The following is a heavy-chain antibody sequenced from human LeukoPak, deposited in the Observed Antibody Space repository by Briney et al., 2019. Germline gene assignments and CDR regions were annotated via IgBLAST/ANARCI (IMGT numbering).Heavy chain of an antibody. CDR2: ISSGSDYI. D-gene: IGHD2-15*01. V-gene: IGHV3-21*01. J-gene: IGHJ6*02. Sequence: GGSLRLSCAASGFTLSSYSMNWVRQAPGKGLEWVSSISSGSDYIYYADSVKGRFTISRDNANNSLCLQMNSLRAEDTAVYYCARGAVVAATEDENYYYYYAMDVWGQGTTVTVSS. CDR3: ARGAVVAATEDENYYYYYAMDV. CDR1: GFTLSSYS.